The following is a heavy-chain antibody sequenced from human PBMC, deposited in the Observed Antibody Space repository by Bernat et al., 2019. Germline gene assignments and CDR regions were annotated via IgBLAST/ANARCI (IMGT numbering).Heavy chain of an antibody. CDR1: GFTFGSYA. J-gene: IGHJ5*02. D-gene: IGHD5-12*01. CDR3: AKGGASGLIKNWFDP. CDR2: ISGSGGST. V-gene: IGHV3-23*01. Sequence: EVQLLESGGGLVQPGGSLRLSCAASGFTFGSYAMSWVRQAPGKGLEWVSAISGSGGSTYYADSVKGRFTISRDNSKNTLYLQMNSLRAEDTAVYYCAKGGASGLIKNWFDPWGQGTLVTVSS.